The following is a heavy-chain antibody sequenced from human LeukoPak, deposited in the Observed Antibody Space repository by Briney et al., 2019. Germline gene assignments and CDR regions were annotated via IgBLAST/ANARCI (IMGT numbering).Heavy chain of an antibody. CDR1: GYTFTSYD. Sequence: ASVKVSCKASGYTFTSYDINWVRQATGQGLEWMGWMDPNSGNTGYAQKFQGRVTMTRNTSISTAYMELSSLRSEDTAVYYCARDPSRYYYYYMDVWGKGTTVTVSS. CDR2: MDPNSGNT. J-gene: IGHJ6*03. V-gene: IGHV1-8*02. CDR3: ARDPSRYYYYYMDV.